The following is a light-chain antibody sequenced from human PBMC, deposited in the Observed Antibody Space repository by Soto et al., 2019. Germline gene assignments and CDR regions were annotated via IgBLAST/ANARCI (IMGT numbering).Light chain of an antibody. V-gene: IGKV1-27*01. Sequence: DLQRTQSPSSLSASVGDRITITCRASQGINNYLAWYQQKPGKVPKLLIYGASTLQSGVPSRFSGSGSGTDFTLTISSLQLEHGATYYCQRYNSASWTFGQGTKVEIK. CDR1: QGINNY. CDR3: QRYNSASWT. J-gene: IGKJ1*01. CDR2: GAS.